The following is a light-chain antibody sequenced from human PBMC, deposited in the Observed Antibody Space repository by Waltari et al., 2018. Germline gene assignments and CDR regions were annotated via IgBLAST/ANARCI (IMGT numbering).Light chain of an antibody. J-gene: IGKJ1*01. Sequence: DIVMTQSPDSLAVSLGERATINCKSSQSVFYSSNNKNCLAWDQQKPGQPPKLLISWASTRESGVPDRFSGSGSGTDFTLTISSLQAEDVAVYYCQQYYSTPPTFGQGTKVEIK. CDR2: WAS. CDR1: QSVFYSSNNKNC. CDR3: QQYYSTPPT. V-gene: IGKV4-1*01.